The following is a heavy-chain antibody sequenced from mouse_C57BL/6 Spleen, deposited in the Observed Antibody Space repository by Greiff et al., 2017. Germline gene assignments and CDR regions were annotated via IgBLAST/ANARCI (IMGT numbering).Heavy chain of an antibody. D-gene: IGHD1-1*01. CDR2: IDPNSGGT. V-gene: IGHV1-72*01. J-gene: IGHJ2*01. CDR3: ARGATVVFDY. Sequence: QVQLQQPGAELVKPGASVKLSCKASGYTFTSSWMNWVKQRPGRGLAWIGRIDPNSGGTKYNEKFKSKATLTVDKPSSTAYMKLRSLTSEDSAVYYCARGATVVFDYWGKGTTLTVSS. CDR1: GYTFTSSW.